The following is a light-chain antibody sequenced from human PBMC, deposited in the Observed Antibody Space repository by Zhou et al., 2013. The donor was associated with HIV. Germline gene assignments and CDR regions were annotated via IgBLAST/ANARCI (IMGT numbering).Light chain of an antibody. CDR1: QGLNGD. CDR3: QQYNTWPXT. Sequence: EIELTQSPGTLSLSPGDRATLSCRASQGLNGDLAWYQQKPGQTPRLIIYTASIRATDTPARFSGSGSGTEFTLTINKMQSEDFAVYYCQQYNTWPXTFGQGTKLEIK. CDR2: TAS. V-gene: IGKV3-15*01. J-gene: IGKJ2*01.